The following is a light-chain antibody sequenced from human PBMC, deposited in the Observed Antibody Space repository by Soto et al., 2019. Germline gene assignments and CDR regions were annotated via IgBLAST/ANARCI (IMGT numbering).Light chain of an antibody. Sequence: EVVLTQSPGTLSLSPGERATLSCRASQAVSSILLAWYQQKPGQAPRLLIYGASSRATGIPDRFSGSGSGTDFTLTVSRVEPEDFAVYYCQQHGASPIFGGGTKGAIK. CDR2: GAS. CDR3: QQHGASPI. CDR1: QAVSSIL. J-gene: IGKJ4*01. V-gene: IGKV3-20*01.